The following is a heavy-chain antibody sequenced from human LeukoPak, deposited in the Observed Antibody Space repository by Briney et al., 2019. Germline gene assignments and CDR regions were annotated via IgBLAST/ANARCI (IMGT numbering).Heavy chain of an antibody. V-gene: IGHV3-48*03. CDR3: ARVIVVVTGNYMDV. CDR2: ISSSGRTR. Sequence: GGSLRLSCAASGFTFSSYNMNWVRQAPGKGLEWVSYISSSGRTRYNADSVKGRFTISRDNAKNSLYLQMNSLRAEDTAVYYCARVIVVVTGNYMDVWGKGTTVIFSS. D-gene: IGHD2-21*02. CDR1: GFTFSSYN. J-gene: IGHJ6*03.